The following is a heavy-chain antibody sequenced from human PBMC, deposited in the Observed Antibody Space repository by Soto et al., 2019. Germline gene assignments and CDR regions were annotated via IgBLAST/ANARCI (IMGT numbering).Heavy chain of an antibody. Sequence: PSETLSLTCTVSGGSISSYYLSWIRQPPGKGLEWIGYIYYSGSTNYNPSLKSRVTISVDTSKNQFSLKLSSVTAADTAVYYCARLLSNWNLDYWGQGTLVTVSS. CDR2: IYYSGST. CDR1: GGSISSYY. D-gene: IGHD1-1*01. V-gene: IGHV4-59*08. J-gene: IGHJ4*02. CDR3: ARLLSNWNLDY.